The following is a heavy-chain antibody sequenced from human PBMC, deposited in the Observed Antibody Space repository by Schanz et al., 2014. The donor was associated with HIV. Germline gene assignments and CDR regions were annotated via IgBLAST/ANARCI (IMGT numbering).Heavy chain of an antibody. CDR2: LTTSGDDT. V-gene: IGHV3-23*01. CDR1: GFTFSIHA. CDR3: AKRSESIPAFVY. J-gene: IGHJ4*02. Sequence: EEQVLESGGGLVQPGGSLRLSCADSGFTFSIHAMYWVRQAPGKGLEWVSTLTTSGDDTYYADSVKGRFTSSRDNSKNTVFLQMSSLRAEDTAIYYCAKRSESIPAFVYWGQGVLVTVSS. D-gene: IGHD2-2*01.